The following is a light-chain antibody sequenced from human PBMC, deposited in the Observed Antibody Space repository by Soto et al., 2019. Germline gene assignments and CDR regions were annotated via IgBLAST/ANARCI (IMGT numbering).Light chain of an antibody. CDR2: WAS. CDR3: HQYYSTPQT. J-gene: IGKJ1*01. CDR1: QSVLLSSNNKNF. V-gene: IGKV4-1*01. Sequence: DIVMTQSPDSLAVSLGARATINCKSSQSVLLSSNNKNFLAWYQQKPGQPSKLLIYWASTRESGGPDRFSGSGSGTAFSLTISSRQAEDVAVYYCHQYYSTPQTFGQGTKVEIK.